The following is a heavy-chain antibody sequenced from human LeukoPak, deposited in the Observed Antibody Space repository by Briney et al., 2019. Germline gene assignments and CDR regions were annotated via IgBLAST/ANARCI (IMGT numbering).Heavy chain of an antibody. CDR2: INPNSGGT. J-gene: IGHJ3*02. Sequence: ASVKVSCKASGYTFTGYYMHWVRQAPGQGLEWMGWINPNSGGTNYAQKFQGRVTMTRDTSISTAYMELSRLRSDDTAMYYCAAAEVGATSTGAFDIWGQGTMATVSS. CDR3: AAAEVGATSTGAFDI. D-gene: IGHD1-26*01. V-gene: IGHV1-2*02. CDR1: GYTFTGYY.